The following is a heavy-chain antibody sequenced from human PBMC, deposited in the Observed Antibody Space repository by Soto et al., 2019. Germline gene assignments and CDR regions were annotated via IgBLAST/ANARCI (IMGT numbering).Heavy chain of an antibody. Sequence: ASVKVSCKASGGTFSSYAISWVRQAPGQGLEWMGGIIPIFGTANYAQKFQGRVTITADKSTSTAYMELSSLRSEDTAVYYCATQFHHCGGDCYRGPYFGMDVWGQGTTVTVSS. CDR1: GGTFSSYA. J-gene: IGHJ6*02. D-gene: IGHD2-21*02. CDR2: IIPIFGTA. CDR3: ATQFHHCGGDCYRGPYFGMDV. V-gene: IGHV1-69*06.